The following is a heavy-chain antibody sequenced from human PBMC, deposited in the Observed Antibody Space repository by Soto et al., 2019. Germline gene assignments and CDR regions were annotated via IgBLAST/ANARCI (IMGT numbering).Heavy chain of an antibody. CDR3: ARGGYCSSTSYLHANWFDP. CDR1: GDSVSSDSAA. Sequence: QTLSLTCAISGDSVSSDSAAWNWIRQSPSRGLEWLGRTYYRSKWYNDYAVSVKSRITINPDTSKNQFSLQLNSVTPEDTAVYYCARGGYCSSTSYLHANWFDPWGQGTLVTVSS. V-gene: IGHV6-1*01. CDR2: TYYRSKWYN. J-gene: IGHJ5*02. D-gene: IGHD2-2*01.